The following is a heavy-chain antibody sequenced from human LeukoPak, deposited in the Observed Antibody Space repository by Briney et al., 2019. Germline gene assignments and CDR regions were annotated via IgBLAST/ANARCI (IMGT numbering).Heavy chain of an antibody. CDR2: IYYSGRT. V-gene: IGHV4-39*01. CDR3: ARHEEEDGYNAKTFHY. D-gene: IGHD5-24*01. CDR1: GGSISGSNYY. J-gene: IGHJ4*02. Sequence: SQTLSLTCTVSGGSISGSNYYWGWIRQSPEMGLEWIGSIYYSGRTYYNPSLKSRVTVSVDTSNNHFSLRLSSVTAADTAVYYCARHEEEDGYNAKTFHYWGQGTLVTVSS.